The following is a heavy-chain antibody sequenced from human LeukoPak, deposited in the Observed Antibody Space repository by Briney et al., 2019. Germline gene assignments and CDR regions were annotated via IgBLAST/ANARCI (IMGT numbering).Heavy chain of an antibody. CDR2: IFSSGST. J-gene: IGHJ4*02. CDR1: SGSISGYY. Sequence: PSETLSLTCTVSSGSISGYYLSWIRQPAGKGLEWIGRIFSSGSTNYNPSLKRRLTMSVDTSRKQFSLKLRSVTAADTAVYYCARDDSPITTITTFAYWGQGTLVSVSS. D-gene: IGHD4-11*01. CDR3: ARDDSPITTITTFAY. V-gene: IGHV4-4*07.